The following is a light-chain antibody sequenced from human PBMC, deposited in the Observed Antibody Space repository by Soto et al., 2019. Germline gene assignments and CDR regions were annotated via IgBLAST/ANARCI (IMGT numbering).Light chain of an antibody. J-gene: IGKJ2*01. CDR1: QSVSSTY. CDR2: GAS. CDR3: QQYATSPPRYT. V-gene: IGKV3-20*01. Sequence: ETVLTQPPGTLSLSPGERATLSCRASQSVSSTYLAWYQQKPGQAPRLLIYGASSRATGIPDRFTGSGSGTDFSLTISRLEPEDFAVYYCQQYATSPPRYTFGQGTKLEIK.